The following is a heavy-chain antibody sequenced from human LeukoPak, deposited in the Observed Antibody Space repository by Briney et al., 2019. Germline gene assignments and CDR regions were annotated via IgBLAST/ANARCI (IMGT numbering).Heavy chain of an antibody. CDR1: GFIFSSQS. CDR2: ISSSSSYI. CDR3: ARDFWDVLREGSTAFDY. V-gene: IGHV3-21*01. D-gene: IGHD1-26*01. Sequence: PGGSLRLSCAASGFIFSSQSMNWVRQAPGKGLEWVSSISSSSSYIYYADSVKGRFTISRDNAKKSLYLQMNSLRAEDTGVYYCARDFWDVLREGSTAFDYWGQGTLVTVSS. J-gene: IGHJ4*02.